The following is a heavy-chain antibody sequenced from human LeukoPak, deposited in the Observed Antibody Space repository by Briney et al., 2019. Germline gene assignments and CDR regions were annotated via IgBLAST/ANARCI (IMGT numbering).Heavy chain of an antibody. D-gene: IGHD5-12*01. V-gene: IGHV1-2*02. J-gene: IGHJ5*02. CDR1: GYTFTGYY. CDR2: INPNSGGT. Sequence: ASVKVSCKASGYTFTGYYMHWVRQAPGQGLEWMGWINPNSGGTNYAQKFQGRVTMTRDTSISTAYMELSRLRSDDTAVYYCARALVAQAIGFDPWGQGTLVTVSS. CDR3: ARALVAQAIGFDP.